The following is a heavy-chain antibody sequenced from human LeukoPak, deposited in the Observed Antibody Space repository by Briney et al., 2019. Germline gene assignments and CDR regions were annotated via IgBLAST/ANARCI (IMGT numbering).Heavy chain of an antibody. CDR2: ISSSGSTI. J-gene: IGHJ5*02. D-gene: IGHD3-22*01. CDR3: ARVNHYDSSGYYSQGNNWFDP. CDR1: GFTFSDYY. Sequence: PGGSLRLSCAASGFTFSDYYMSWIRQAPGKGLEWVSYISSSGSTIYYADSVKGRFTISRDNAKNSLYLQMNSLRAEDTAVYYCARVNHYDSSGYYSQGNNWFDPWGQGTLVTVSS. V-gene: IGHV3-11*01.